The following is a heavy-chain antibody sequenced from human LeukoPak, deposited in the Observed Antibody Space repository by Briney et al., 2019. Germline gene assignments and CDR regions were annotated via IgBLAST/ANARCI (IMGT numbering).Heavy chain of an antibody. J-gene: IGHJ4*02. Sequence: SVRVSCKASGGTFSSYAISWVRQAPGQGLEWMGGIIPIFGTANYAQKFQGRVTITADESTSTAYMELSSLRSEDTAVYYCASRFYDILTGYENYFDYWGQGTLVTVSS. CDR1: GGTFSSYA. CDR2: IIPIFGTA. D-gene: IGHD3-9*01. V-gene: IGHV1-69*13. CDR3: ASRFYDILTGYENYFDY.